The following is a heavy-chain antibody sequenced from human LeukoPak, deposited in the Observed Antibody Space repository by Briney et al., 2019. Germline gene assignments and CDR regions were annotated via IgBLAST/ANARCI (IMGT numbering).Heavy chain of an antibody. CDR2: ISGSGSP. V-gene: IGHV3-23*01. CDR1: GFTFSSYA. Sequence: GGSLRLSCAASGFTFSSYAMGWVRQAPGKGLEWVSAISGSGSPYYADSVKGRFTISRDSSKNMLYLQMNSLSAEDTAVYYCAKDLGLVGSGSYYFDYWGQGTLVTVSS. J-gene: IGHJ4*02. CDR3: AKDLGLVGSGSYYFDY. D-gene: IGHD3-10*01.